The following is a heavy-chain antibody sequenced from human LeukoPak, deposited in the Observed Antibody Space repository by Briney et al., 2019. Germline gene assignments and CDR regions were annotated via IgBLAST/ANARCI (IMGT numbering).Heavy chain of an antibody. Sequence: SETLSLTCAVYGGSFSGYYRSWIRQPPGKGLEWIGEINHSGSTNYNPSLKSRVTISVDTSKNQFSLKLSSVTAADTAVYYCARTTVIFDYWGQGTLVTVSS. CDR2: INHSGST. CDR1: GGSFSGYY. D-gene: IGHD4-17*01. CDR3: ARTTVIFDY. J-gene: IGHJ4*02. V-gene: IGHV4-34*01.